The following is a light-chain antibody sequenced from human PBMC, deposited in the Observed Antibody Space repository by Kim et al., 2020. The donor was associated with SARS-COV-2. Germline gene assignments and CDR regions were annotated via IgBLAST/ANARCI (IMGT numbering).Light chain of an antibody. CDR3: SSYAHSNNLV. Sequence: QSALTQPPSASGSPGQSVTISCTGTSSDVGGYNYVSWYQHHPGKAPKVMIYEVSKRPSGVPDRFSGSKSGNTASLTVSGLQAEDEAYYYCSSYAHSNNLVFGGGTQLTVL. V-gene: IGLV2-8*01. J-gene: IGLJ2*01. CDR2: EVS. CDR1: SSDVGGYNY.